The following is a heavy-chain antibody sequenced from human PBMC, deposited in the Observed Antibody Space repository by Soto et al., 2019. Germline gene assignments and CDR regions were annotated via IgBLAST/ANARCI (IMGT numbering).Heavy chain of an antibody. D-gene: IGHD3-10*01. J-gene: IGHJ4*02. CDR2: ISGSDGST. CDR3: AKDSRVTMVRGVIIPPGY. CDR1: GLTFRSYW. V-gene: IGHV3-23*01. Sequence: GGSLRLSCAASGLTFRSYWMHWVRQAPGKGLEWVSAISGSDGSTYYADSVKGRFTISRDNSKNTLYLQMNSLRAEDTAVYYCAKDSRVTMVRGVIIPPGYWGQGTLVTVSS.